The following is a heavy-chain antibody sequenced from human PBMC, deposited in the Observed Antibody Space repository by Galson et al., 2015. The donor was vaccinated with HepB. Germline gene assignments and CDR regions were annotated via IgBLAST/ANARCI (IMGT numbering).Heavy chain of an antibody. V-gene: IGHV4-59*01. J-gene: IGHJ6*02. CDR1: GGSISSYY. CDR2: IYYSGST. CDR3: ARSSGDYGMDV. Sequence: ETLSLTCTVSGGSISSYYWSWIRQPPGKGLEWIGYIYYSGSTNYNPSLKSRVTISVDTSKNQFSLKLSSVTAADTAVYYCARSSGDYGMDVWGQGTTVTVSS.